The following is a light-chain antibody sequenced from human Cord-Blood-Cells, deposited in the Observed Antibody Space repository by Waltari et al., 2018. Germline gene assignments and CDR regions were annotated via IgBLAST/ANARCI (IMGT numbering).Light chain of an antibody. Sequence: QSALTQPASVSGSPGQSIPISCTGTSSDGGCYNLVSWYQQHPGKAPKLMIYEGSKRPSGVSNRFSGSKSGNTASLTISGLQAEDEADYYCCSYAGSSTYVFGTGTKVTVL. CDR3: CSYAGSSTYV. CDR2: EGS. J-gene: IGLJ1*01. V-gene: IGLV2-23*01. CDR1: SSDGGCYNL.